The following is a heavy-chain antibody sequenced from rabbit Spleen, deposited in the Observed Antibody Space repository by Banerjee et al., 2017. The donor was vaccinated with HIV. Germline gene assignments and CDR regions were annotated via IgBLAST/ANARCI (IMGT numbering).Heavy chain of an antibody. Sequence: EQLEESGGGLVQPGGSLKLSCKASGFDFSNYGVSWVRQAPGEGLEWIGYIDPIFGITYYANWVNGRFSISRENAQNTVFLQMTSLTAADTATYFCARDGSGGVSYYFNLWGPGTLVTVS. V-gene: IGHV1S47*01. CDR1: GFDFSNYG. CDR3: ARDGSGGVSYYFNL. CDR2: IDPIFGIT. J-gene: IGHJ4*01. D-gene: IGHD1-1*01.